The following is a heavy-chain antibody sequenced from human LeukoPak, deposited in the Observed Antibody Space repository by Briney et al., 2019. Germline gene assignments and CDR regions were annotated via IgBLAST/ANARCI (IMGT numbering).Heavy chain of an antibody. CDR3: AKDSADIVVVVAATPDY. CDR1: GFPFNNYN. CDR2: ISTSSSTI. J-gene: IGHJ4*02. Sequence: GGSLRLSCAASGFPFNNYNMNWVRQAPGKGLEWVSYISTSSSTIYYADSVKGRFTISRDNANNSLYLQMNSLRAEDTAVYYCAKDSADIVVVVAATPDYWGQGTLVTVSS. D-gene: IGHD2-15*01. V-gene: IGHV3-48*01.